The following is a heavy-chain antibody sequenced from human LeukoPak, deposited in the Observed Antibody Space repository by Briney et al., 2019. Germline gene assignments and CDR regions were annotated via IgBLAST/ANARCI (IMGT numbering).Heavy chain of an antibody. CDR3: AELGITMIGGV. CDR2: ITSSSSTI. V-gene: IGHV3-48*01. Sequence: GGSLRLSCAASGFTFSSYSMNWVRQAPGKGLEWVSYITSSSSTIYYADSVKGRFTISRDNSKNTLYLQMNSLRAEDTAVYYCAELGITMIGGVWGKGTTVTISS. D-gene: IGHD3-10*02. J-gene: IGHJ6*04. CDR1: GFTFSSYS.